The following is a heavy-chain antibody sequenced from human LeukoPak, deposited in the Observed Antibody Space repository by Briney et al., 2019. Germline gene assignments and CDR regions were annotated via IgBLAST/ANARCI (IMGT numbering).Heavy chain of an antibody. CDR1: GGSFSGYY. J-gene: IGHJ6*02. CDR3: ARAQYCSSTSCYTRHKYYYYGMDV. D-gene: IGHD2-2*02. CDR2: INHSGST. V-gene: IGHV4-34*01. Sequence: PSETLSLTCAVYGGSFSGYYWSWIRQPPGKGLEWIGEINHSGSTNYNPSLKSRVTISVDTSKNQFSLTLSSVTAADTAVYYCARAQYCSSTSCYTRHKYYYYGMDVWGQGTTVTVSS.